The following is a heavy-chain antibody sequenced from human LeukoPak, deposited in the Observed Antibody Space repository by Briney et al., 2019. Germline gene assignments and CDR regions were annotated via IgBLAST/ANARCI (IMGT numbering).Heavy chain of an antibody. Sequence: ASVTLSCTGSGYGFTFYYFYWSWLRPAPGQGREGWINTNSGATNYAQKFQGRVTMTRDTSISTAYMELSRLRSDDTAVYYCAREYYGAGSNLVYWGQGTLVTASS. CDR3: AREYYGAGSNLVY. CDR1: GYGFTFYY. V-gene: IGHV1-2*02. D-gene: IGHD3-10*01. J-gene: IGHJ4*02. CDR2: INTNSGAT.